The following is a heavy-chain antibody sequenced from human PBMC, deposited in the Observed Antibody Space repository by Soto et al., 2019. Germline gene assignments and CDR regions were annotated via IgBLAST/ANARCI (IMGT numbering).Heavy chain of an antibody. J-gene: IGHJ4*02. Sequence: QVQLVESGGGVVQPGRSLRLSCAASGFTFSSYGMHWVRQAPGKGLEWVAVIWYDGSNKYYADSVKGRFTISRDNSKNTLYLQMNSLRAEDTAVYYCARRGGSSVDFDYWGQGTLVTVSS. CDR1: GFTFSSYG. CDR3: ARRGGSSVDFDY. V-gene: IGHV3-33*01. D-gene: IGHD6-6*01. CDR2: IWYDGSNK.